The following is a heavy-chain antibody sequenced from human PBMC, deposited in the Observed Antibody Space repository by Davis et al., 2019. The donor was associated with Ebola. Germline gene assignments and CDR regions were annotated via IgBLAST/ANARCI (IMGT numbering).Heavy chain of an antibody. J-gene: IGHJ4*02. Sequence: SLKLSCATSGFPFSNYAMHCLRQTPDRRLEWVAVASHDGTTTFHEDSVKGRFTISRDNSKSSLYLQLNRLRTEDTAVYFRARAVPGKEDLDFWGQGTLVTVSS. CDR1: GFPFSNYA. V-gene: IGHV3-30*04. D-gene: IGHD6-19*01. CDR3: ARAVPGKEDLDF. CDR2: ASHDGTTT.